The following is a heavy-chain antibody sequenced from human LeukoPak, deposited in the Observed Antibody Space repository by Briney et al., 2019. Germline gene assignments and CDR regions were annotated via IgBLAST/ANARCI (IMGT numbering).Heavy chain of an antibody. V-gene: IGHV4-39*07. CDR3: ARASGYDFEFDY. J-gene: IGHJ4*02. D-gene: IGHD5-12*01. CDR1: GGSISSSSYY. Sequence: SETLSLTCTVSGGSISSSSYYWGWIRQPPGKGLEWIGSIYYSGSTYYNPSLKSRVTISVDTSKNQFSLKLSSVTAADTAVYYCARASGYDFEFDYWGQGTLVTVSS. CDR2: IYYSGST.